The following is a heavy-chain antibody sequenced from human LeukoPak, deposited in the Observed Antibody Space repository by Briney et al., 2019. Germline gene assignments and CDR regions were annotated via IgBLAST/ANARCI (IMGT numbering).Heavy chain of an antibody. Sequence: GGSLRLSCAASGFTFSSYAMSWVRQAPGKGLEWASAISGSGGSTYYADSVKGRFTISRDNSKNTLYLQMNSLRAEDTAVYYCAKPLGDYYDSSGYLPFQHWGQGTLVTVSS. J-gene: IGHJ1*01. V-gene: IGHV3-23*01. CDR3: AKPLGDYYDSSGYLPFQH. D-gene: IGHD3-22*01. CDR2: ISGSGGST. CDR1: GFTFSSYA.